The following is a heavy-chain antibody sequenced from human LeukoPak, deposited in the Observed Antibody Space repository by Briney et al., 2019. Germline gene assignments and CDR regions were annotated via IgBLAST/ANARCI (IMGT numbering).Heavy chain of an antibody. Sequence: GASVKVSCKASGYTFTSYGISWVRQAPGQGLEWMGWISAYNGNTNYAQKLQGGVTMTTDTSTSTAYMELRSLRSDDTAVYYCARGNYYDSSGYYYFDYWGQGTLVTVSS. CDR1: GYTFTSYG. J-gene: IGHJ4*02. D-gene: IGHD3-22*01. CDR2: ISAYNGNT. CDR3: ARGNYYDSSGYYYFDY. V-gene: IGHV1-18*01.